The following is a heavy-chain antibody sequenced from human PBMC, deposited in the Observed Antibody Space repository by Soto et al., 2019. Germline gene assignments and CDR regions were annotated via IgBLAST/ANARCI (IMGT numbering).Heavy chain of an antibody. V-gene: IGHV1-18*01. J-gene: IGHJ6*02. Sequence: VQLVQSGAEVKKPGASVKVSCKASGYTFTSYGISWVRQAPGQGLEWMGWISAYNGNTNYAQKLQGRVTMTTDTSTSTAYMELRSLRSDDTAVYYCARWSEPLWFGELLHSYYYGMDVWGQGTTVTVSS. CDR2: ISAYNGNT. CDR1: GYTFTSYG. CDR3: ARWSEPLWFGELLHSYYYGMDV. D-gene: IGHD3-10*01.